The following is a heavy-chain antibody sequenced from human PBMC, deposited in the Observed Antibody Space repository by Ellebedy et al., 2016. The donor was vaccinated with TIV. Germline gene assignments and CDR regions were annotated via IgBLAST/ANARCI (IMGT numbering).Heavy chain of an antibody. J-gene: IGHJ3*02. Sequence: SETLSLTCIVSGGSISSSGYYWDWIRQPPGKGLEWIGSIYYSGSTHYNPSLKSRVTISIDTSRNQFSLKLSSVTAADTAVYYCARGRSFEAFDIWGQGTMVTVSS. CDR3: ARGRSFEAFDI. CDR2: IYYSGST. CDR1: GGSISSSGYY. V-gene: IGHV4-39*07.